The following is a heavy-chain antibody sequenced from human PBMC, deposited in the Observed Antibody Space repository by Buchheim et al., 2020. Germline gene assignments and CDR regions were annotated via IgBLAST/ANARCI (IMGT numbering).Heavy chain of an antibody. CDR3: ARDREYGSSTSCYVITAAGPTFDY. D-gene: IGHD2-2*01. V-gene: IGHV3-11*01. CDR1: GFTFSDYY. Sequence: QVQLVESGGGLVKPGGSLRLSCAASGFTFSDYYMSWIRQAPGKGLEWVSYISSSGSTIHYADSVKGRFTISRDNAKNSLYLQMNSLRAEDTAVYYCARDREYGSSTSCYVITAAGPTFDYWGQGTL. CDR2: ISSSGSTI. J-gene: IGHJ4*02.